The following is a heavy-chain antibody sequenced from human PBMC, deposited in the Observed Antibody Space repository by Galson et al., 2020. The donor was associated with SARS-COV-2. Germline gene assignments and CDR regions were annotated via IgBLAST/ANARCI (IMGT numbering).Heavy chain of an antibody. V-gene: IGHV2-26*01. J-gene: IGHJ6*03. D-gene: IGHD3-3*01. CDR1: GFSLRNARMG. Sequence: SGPTLVKPTETLTLTCTVSGFSLRNARMGVSWIRQPTGKALEWLAHIFSNDEKSYSTSLKSRLTISKDTSKSQVVLTMTNMDPVDTATYYGARIEREVTIFGVVISYMDVWGKGTTVTVSS. CDR2: IFSNDEK. CDR3: ARIEREVTIFGVVISYMDV.